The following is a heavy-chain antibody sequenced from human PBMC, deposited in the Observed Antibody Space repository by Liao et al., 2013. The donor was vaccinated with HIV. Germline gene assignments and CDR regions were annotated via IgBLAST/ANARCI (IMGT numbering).Heavy chain of an antibody. CDR1: GGSISSSSYY. Sequence: QLQLQESGPGPVKPSETLSLTCTVSGGSISSSSYYWGWIRQPPGKGLEWIGSIYSSGSTYYNPSLKSRVTISVDTSKNQFSLKLSSVTAADTAVYYCARGRGIGGRRWFDPWGQGTLVTVSS. CDR2: IYSSGST. CDR3: ARGRGIGGRRWFDP. V-gene: IGHV4-39*07. J-gene: IGHJ5*02. D-gene: IGHD2-15*01.